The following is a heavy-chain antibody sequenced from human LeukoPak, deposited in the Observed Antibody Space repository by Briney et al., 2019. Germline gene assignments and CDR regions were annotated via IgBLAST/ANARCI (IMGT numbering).Heavy chain of an antibody. CDR1: GGSISTYY. CDR2: ISNTGIT. CDR3: ARSGGYSGSWSP. D-gene: IGHD6-13*01. J-gene: IGHJ5*02. Sequence: PSETLSLTCTVSGGSISTYYWNWIRQPPGKGLEWIGYISNTGITTYNPSLKSRVTISVDTSKSHFSLKLSSVTAADTAVYYCARSGGYSGSWSPWGQGTLVTVSP. V-gene: IGHV4-59*01.